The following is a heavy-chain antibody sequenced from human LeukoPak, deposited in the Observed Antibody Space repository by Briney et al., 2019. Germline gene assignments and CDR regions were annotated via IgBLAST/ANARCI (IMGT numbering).Heavy chain of an antibody. D-gene: IGHD4-23*01. CDR2: IDHSGST. CDR3: ARFDYGGNSAWDDY. J-gene: IGHJ4*02. V-gene: IGHV4-34*01. CDR1: GASLRGSY. Sequence: SETLSLTCAVQGASLRGSYWSWIRQPPGKGLQWIGQIDHSGSTHSIPSLKSQVTISLDTSQSQVSLKLSSVTAADTAVYYCARFDYGGNSAWDDYWGQGTLVTASS.